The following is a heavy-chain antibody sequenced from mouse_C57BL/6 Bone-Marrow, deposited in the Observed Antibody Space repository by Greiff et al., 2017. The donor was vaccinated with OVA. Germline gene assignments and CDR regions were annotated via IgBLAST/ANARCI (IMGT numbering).Heavy chain of an antibody. Sequence: QVQLKQPGAELVMPGASVKLSCKASGYTFTSYWMHWVKQRPGQGLEWIGEIDPSDSYTNYNQQFKGKSTLTVDKSSSTAYMQLSSLTSEDSAVYYCARDPAWFAYWGQGTLVTVSA. CDR2: IDPSDSYT. J-gene: IGHJ3*01. CDR1: GYTFTSYW. V-gene: IGHV1-69*01. CDR3: ARDPAWFAY.